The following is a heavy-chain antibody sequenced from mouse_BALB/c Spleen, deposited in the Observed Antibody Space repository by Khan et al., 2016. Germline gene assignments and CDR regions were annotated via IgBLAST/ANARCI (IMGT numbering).Heavy chain of an antibody. CDR3: ASYDDYDVGFAY. D-gene: IGHD2-4*01. J-gene: IGHJ3*01. Sequence: VQLVESGPGLVAPSQSLSITCTVSGFSLTGFSVNWVRQPPGKGLEWLGVIWGDGSTDDNSALKSRMSFSKDDSKSQVFLKRNSLHTDTTGRYFCASYDDYDVGFAYWGQGTLVTVSA. CDR2: IWGDGST. V-gene: IGHV2-6-7*01. CDR1: GFSLTGFS.